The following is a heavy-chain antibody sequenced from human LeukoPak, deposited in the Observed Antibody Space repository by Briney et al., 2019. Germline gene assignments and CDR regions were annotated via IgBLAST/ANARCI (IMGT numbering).Heavy chain of an antibody. CDR2: ISYDRSNK. D-gene: IGHD5-12*01. J-gene: IGHJ3*02. V-gene: IGHV3-30*18. Sequence: GGSLRLSCAASGFTFSSYGMHWVRQAPGKGLEWVAVISYDRSNKYYADSVKGRFTISRDNSKNTLYLQMNSLRAEDTAVYYCAKLVLVATMTDDAFDIWGQGTMVTVSS. CDR3: AKLVLVATMTDDAFDI. CDR1: GFTFSSYG.